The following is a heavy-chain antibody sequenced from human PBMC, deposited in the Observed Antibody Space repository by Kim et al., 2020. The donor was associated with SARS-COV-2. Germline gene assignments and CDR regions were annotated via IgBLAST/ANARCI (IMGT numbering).Heavy chain of an antibody. J-gene: IGHJ4*02. D-gene: IGHD3-3*01. V-gene: IGHV3-30*07. CDR3: AIDLGMGSYFDY. Sequence: MEGRFTISRDNSKNTLYLQMHSLRIEDTAVYYCAIDLGMGSYFDYWGQGALVIVSS.